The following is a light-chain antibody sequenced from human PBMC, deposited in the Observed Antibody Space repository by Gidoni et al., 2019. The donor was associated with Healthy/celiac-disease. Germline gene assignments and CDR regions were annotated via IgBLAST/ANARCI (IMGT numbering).Light chain of an antibody. J-gene: IGLJ1*01. Sequence: QSVLTQPPSVSGAPGQRVTISCTGSSSHNWAGYDVHWYHQLPGTAPKLLIYGNSNRPSGFPDRFSGSKSGTSASLAITGLQAEDEADYYCQSYDSSLSGSYVFGTGTKVTVL. CDR2: GNS. CDR1: SSHNWAGYD. CDR3: QSYDSSLSGSYV. V-gene: IGLV1-40*01.